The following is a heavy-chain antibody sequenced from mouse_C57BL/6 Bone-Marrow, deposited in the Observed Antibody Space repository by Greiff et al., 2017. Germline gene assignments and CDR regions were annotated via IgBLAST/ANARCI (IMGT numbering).Heavy chain of an antibody. CDR1: GYTFTSYW. D-gene: IGHD1-1*01. Sequence: QVQLQQPGAELVKPGASVKLSCKASGYTFTSYWMQWVKQRPGQGLEWIGEIDPSDSYTNYNQKFKGKATLTVDTSSSTDYMQLSSLTSEDSAVYYCAREGVLLRPFAYWGQGTLVTVSA. CDR3: AREGVLLRPFAY. V-gene: IGHV1-50*01. CDR2: IDPSDSYT. J-gene: IGHJ3*01.